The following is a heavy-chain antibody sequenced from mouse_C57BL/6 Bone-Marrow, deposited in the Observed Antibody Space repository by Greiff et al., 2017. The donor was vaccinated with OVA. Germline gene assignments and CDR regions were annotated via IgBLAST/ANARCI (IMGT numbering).Heavy chain of an antibody. CDR3: ARDYYSNFYAMDY. J-gene: IGHJ4*01. V-gene: IGHV1-19*01. Sequence: EVQLQQSGPVLVKPGASVKMSCKASGYTFTDYYMNWVKQSHGKSLEWIGVINPYNGGTSYNQKFKGKATLTVDKSSSTAYMELNSLTSEDSAVYYCARDYYSNFYAMDYWGQGTSVTVSS. CDR2: INPYNGGT. D-gene: IGHD2-5*01. CDR1: GYTFTDYY.